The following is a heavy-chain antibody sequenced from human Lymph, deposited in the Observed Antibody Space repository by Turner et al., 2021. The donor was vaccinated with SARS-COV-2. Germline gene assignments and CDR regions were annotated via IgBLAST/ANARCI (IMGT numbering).Heavy chain of an antibody. D-gene: IGHD6-13*01. Sequence: EVQLVETGGGLIQPGGSLRLSCAASGIIVSRNYMNGVRQDPGKGLEWVSVIYSGGTTYYADSVKGRFTISRDNSKNTLYLQMNSLRVEDTAVYYCARDLGTYGMDVWGQGTTVTVSS. CDR3: ARDLGTYGMDV. CDR2: IYSGGTT. V-gene: IGHV3-53*02. CDR1: GIIVSRNY. J-gene: IGHJ6*02.